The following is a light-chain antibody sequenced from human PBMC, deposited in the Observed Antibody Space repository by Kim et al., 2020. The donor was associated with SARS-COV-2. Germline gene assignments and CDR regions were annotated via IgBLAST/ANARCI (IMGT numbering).Light chain of an antibody. CDR1: SSDVGGYNY. CDR2: DVS. J-gene: IGLJ1*01. Sequence: QSALTQPASVSGSPGQSITISCSGTSSDVGGYNYVSWYQQHPGKAPKLMIYDVSKRPSGVSNRFSGSKSGNTASLTISGLQAEDEAYYYCSSYTSSSTYVFGTGTKVTVL. V-gene: IGLV2-14*01. CDR3: SSYTSSSTYV.